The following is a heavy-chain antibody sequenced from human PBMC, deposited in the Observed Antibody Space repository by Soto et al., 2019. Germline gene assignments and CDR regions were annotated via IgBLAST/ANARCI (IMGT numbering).Heavy chain of an antibody. J-gene: IGHJ6*02. V-gene: IGHV4-30-4*01. CDR3: VRDHQWLLMDV. Sequence: QVQLQESGPGLVTPSQTLSLTCTVSGASIFSGDFYWTWIRQPPGEGLEWIGYTDYSGSTYYNPSLMNRVTISIDTSKNQFSLKLRSVTAADPAVYYCVRDHQWLLMDVWGQGTTVTVSS. CDR1: GASIFSGDFY. D-gene: IGHD6-19*01. CDR2: TDYSGST.